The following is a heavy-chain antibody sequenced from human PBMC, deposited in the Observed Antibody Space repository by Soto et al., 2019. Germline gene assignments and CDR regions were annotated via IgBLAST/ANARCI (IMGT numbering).Heavy chain of an antibody. CDR1: GYTFINYY. D-gene: IGHD6-19*01. CDR3: AREKWLVRRNDPFDI. CDR2: INPNGGST. Sequence: QVQLVQSGAEVKKPGASVKVSCKASGYTFINYYMHWVRQAPGQGLEWMGIINPNGGSTTYAQKFQCRVTLTRDTSTITVNMELSSLRSEDTAVYYCAREKWLVRRNDPFDIWGQGTMVTVSS. V-gene: IGHV1-46*01. J-gene: IGHJ3*02.